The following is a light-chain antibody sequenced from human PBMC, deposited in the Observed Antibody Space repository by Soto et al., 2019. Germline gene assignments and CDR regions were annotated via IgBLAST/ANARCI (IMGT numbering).Light chain of an antibody. CDR2: AAS. J-gene: IGKJ1*01. Sequence: DIQMTQSPSSLSASVGDGVTIACRASQGIRSDLVWYQQHPGKAPKRLIYAASRLESGVPSRFSASGSGTEFTLTISSLQPEDFATYYCLQHKNFPWTVGQGTKVDSK. CDR3: LQHKNFPWT. V-gene: IGKV1-17*01. CDR1: QGIRSD.